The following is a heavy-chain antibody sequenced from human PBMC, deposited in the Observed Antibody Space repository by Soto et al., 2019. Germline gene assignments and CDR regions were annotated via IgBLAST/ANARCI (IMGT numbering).Heavy chain of an antibody. D-gene: IGHD4-17*01. Sequence: EVQLVESGGGLVQPGGSLRLSCAASGFTFSSYSMNWVRQAPGKGPEWVSYISSSSSTIYYADSVKGRFTISRDNAKNSLYLQMNSLRAVDTAVYYCARIGRLRWGDYWGQGTLVTVSS. J-gene: IGHJ4*02. CDR2: ISSSSSTI. CDR3: ARIGRLRWGDY. V-gene: IGHV3-48*01. CDR1: GFTFSSYS.